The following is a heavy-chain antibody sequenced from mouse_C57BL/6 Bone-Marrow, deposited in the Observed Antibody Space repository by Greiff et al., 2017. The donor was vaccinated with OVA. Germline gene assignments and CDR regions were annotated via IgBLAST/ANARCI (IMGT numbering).Heavy chain of an antibody. J-gene: IGHJ2*01. CDR1: GFTFSDAW. CDR2: IRNKANNHAT. CDR3: TNLTVVGFDY. Sequence: EVQLVESGGGLVQPGGSMKLSCAASGFTFSDAWMDWVRQSPEKGLEWVAEIRNKANNHATYYAESVKGRFTISRDDSKSSVYLQMNSLRAEDTGIYYCTNLTVVGFDYWGQGTTLTVSS. V-gene: IGHV6-6*01. D-gene: IGHD1-1*01.